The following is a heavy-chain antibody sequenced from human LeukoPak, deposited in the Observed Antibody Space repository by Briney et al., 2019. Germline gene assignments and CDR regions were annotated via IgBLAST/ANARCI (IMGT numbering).Heavy chain of an antibody. J-gene: IGHJ4*02. V-gene: IGHV4-31*03. Sequence: PSQTLSLTCTVSGGSISSGGYYWSWIRQHPGKGLEWIGYIYYSGSTYYNPSLKSRVTISVDTSKNQFSLKLSSVTAADTAVYYCARVVRVYGGNPFDYWGQGTLVTVSS. CDR3: ARVVRVYGGNPFDY. D-gene: IGHD4-23*01. CDR2: IYYSGST. CDR1: GGSISSGGYY.